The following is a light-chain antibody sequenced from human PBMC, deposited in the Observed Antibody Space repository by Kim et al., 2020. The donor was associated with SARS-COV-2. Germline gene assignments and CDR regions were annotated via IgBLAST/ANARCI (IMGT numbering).Light chain of an antibody. CDR1: SSDVGAYNY. CDR3: SSHTGSNTLV. J-gene: IGLJ1*01. Sequence: QSALTQPPSASGSPGQSVAISCTGTSSDVGAYNYVSWYQQHPGKAPKLMIFEVNKRPSGVPDRFSGSKSGNTASLTVSGLQAEDEADYYCSSHTGSNTLVFGTGTKVTVL. CDR2: EVN. V-gene: IGLV2-8*01.